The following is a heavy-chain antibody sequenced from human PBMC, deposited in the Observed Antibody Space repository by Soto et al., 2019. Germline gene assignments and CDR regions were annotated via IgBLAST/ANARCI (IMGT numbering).Heavy chain of an antibody. J-gene: IGHJ3*02. CDR1: GFTFSSYA. CDR3: ARDQEDAFDI. CDR2: ISYDGSNK. Sequence: QVQLVESGGGVVQPGRSLRLSCAASGFTFSSYAMHWVRQAPGKGLEWVAVISYDGSNKYYADSVKGRFTISRDNSKNTLYLQMNSLRAADTAVYYCARDQEDAFDIWGQGTMVTVSS. V-gene: IGHV3-30-3*01.